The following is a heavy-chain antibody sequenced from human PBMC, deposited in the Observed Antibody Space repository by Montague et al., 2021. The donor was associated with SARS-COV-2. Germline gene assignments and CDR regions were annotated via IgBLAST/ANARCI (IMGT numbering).Heavy chain of an antibody. CDR3: ARDYHYDILTGYYSS. J-gene: IGHJ5*02. CDR1: GFTFSSYS. D-gene: IGHD3-9*01. V-gene: IGHV3-21*01. CDR2: ISSSSSYI. Sequence: SLILSCSAPGFTFSSYSMNWVRQAPGKGLEWVSSISSSSSYIYYADSVKGRFTISRDNAKNSLYLQMNSLRAEDTAVYYCARDYHYDILTGYYSSWGQGTLVTVSS.